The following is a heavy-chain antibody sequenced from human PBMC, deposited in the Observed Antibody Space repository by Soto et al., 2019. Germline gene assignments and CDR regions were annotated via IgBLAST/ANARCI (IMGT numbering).Heavy chain of an antibody. J-gene: IGHJ6*02. CDR2: ISSSGSTI. Sequence: GGSLRLSCAASGFTFSSYEMNWVRQAPGKGLEWVSYISSSGSTIYYADSVKGRFTISRDNAKNSLYLQMNSLRAEDTAVYYCARDHYSSGWPYYYYGMDVWGQGTTVTVSS. CDR3: ARDHYSSGWPYYYYGMDV. CDR1: GFTFSSYE. D-gene: IGHD6-19*01. V-gene: IGHV3-48*03.